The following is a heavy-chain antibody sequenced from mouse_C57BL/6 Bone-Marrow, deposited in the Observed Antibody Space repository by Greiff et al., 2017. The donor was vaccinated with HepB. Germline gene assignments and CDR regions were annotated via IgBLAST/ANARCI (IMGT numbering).Heavy chain of an antibody. Sequence: VHVKQSGPELVKPGASVKISCKASGYSFTGYYMNWVKQSPEKSLEWIGEINPSTGGTTYNQKFKAKATLTVDKSSSTAYMQLKSLTSEDSAVYYCARSRITTVVATDWYFDVWGTGTTVTVSS. V-gene: IGHV1-42*01. J-gene: IGHJ1*03. CDR2: INPSTGGT. D-gene: IGHD1-1*01. CDR3: ARSRITTVVATDWYFDV. CDR1: GYSFTGYY.